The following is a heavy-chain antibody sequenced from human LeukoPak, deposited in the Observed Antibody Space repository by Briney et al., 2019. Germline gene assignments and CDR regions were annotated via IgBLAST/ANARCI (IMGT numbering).Heavy chain of an antibody. J-gene: IGHJ4*02. Sequence: SETLSLTCIVSGDSIRTSSYYWGWIRQPPGEGLEWIGSIYYSGSTYYNPSLKSRVAISMDTSKNQFSLKLSSVTAADTAMYYCARQFYHDSSGADYWGQGALVTVSS. V-gene: IGHV4-39*01. CDR3: ARQFYHDSSGADY. CDR2: IYYSGST. CDR1: GDSIRTSSYY. D-gene: IGHD3-22*01.